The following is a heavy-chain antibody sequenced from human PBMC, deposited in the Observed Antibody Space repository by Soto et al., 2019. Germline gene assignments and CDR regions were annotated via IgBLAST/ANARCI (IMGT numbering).Heavy chain of an antibody. J-gene: IGHJ4*02. CDR1: GFTFSSYA. CDR2: ISYDGSNK. V-gene: IGHV3-30-3*01. CDR3: ARGGCSSTSCYDFDY. D-gene: IGHD2-2*01. Sequence: GGSLRLSCAASGFTFSSYAMHWVRQAPGKGLEWVAVISYDGSNKYYADSVKGRFTISRDNSKNTLYLQMNSLRAEDTAVYYCARGGCSSTSCYDFDYWGQGTLVTVSS.